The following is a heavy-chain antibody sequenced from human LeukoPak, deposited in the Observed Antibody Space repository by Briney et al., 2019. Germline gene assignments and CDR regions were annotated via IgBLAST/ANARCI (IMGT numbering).Heavy chain of an antibody. CDR1: GFTFSSYW. CDR2: MNEDGSEE. CDR3: ARTLRTFNWFDP. V-gene: IGHV3-7*01. Sequence: GGSLRLSCGASGFTFSSYWMTWVRQAPGKGLEWVANMNEDGSEEYYVDSVKGRFTVSRDDAKNSLYLQMNSLRAEDTAVYYCARTLRTFNWFDPWGQGTLVTVSS. D-gene: IGHD3-16*01. J-gene: IGHJ5*02.